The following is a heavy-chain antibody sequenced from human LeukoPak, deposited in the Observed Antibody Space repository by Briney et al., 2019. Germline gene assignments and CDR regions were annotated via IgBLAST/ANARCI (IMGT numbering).Heavy chain of an antibody. CDR3: AKGGYYDVVIGFNWFDP. D-gene: IGHD3-22*01. V-gene: IGHV3-21*04. CDR2: ISGSSIYK. CDR1: GFTFSRYS. J-gene: IGHJ5*02. Sequence: GGSLRLSCAASGFTFSRYSMNWVRQAPGKGLEWVSSISGSSIYKYYADSVKGRFTISRDNSKNTLYLQMNSLRAEDTAVYYCAKGGYYDVVIGFNWFDPWGQGTLVTVSS.